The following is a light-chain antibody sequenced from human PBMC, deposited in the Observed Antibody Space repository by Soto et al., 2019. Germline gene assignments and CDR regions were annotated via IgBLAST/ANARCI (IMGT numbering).Light chain of an antibody. CDR3: QQRSNWPLT. V-gene: IGKV3-11*01. CDR2: DGS. Sequence: IVLTQSPATLSLSPGERATLSCRASQRVSSYLAWYQQRPGQAPRLLIYDGSSRATGIPARFSGSGFGTDFTLTIASLEPDDFAVYYCQQRSNWPLTFGGGTKVEIK. J-gene: IGKJ4*01. CDR1: QRVSSY.